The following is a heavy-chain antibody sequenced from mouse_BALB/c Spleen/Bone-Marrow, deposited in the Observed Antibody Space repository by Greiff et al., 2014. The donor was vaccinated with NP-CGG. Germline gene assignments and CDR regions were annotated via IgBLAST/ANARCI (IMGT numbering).Heavy chain of an antibody. J-gene: IGHJ3*01. V-gene: IGHV1S56*01. CDR3: ARRDYFGNAFAY. CDR1: GYTFTNFD. CDR2: IYPGDGTT. Sequence: VQLQQSGPELVKPGALVKISCKASGYTFTNFDISWVQQRPGQGLEWIGWIYPGDGTTKYTEKFKGKASLTTDKSSSTAYMQLNSLTSDNPAVYFCARRDYFGNAFAYWGQGTLVSVSA. D-gene: IGHD2-1*01.